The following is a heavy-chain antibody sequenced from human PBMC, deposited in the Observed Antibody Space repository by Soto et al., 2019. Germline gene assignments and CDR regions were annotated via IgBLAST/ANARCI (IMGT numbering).Heavy chain of an antibody. CDR1: GGSISSGGYC. D-gene: IGHD3-16*01. Sequence: QVQLQESGPGLVKPSQTLSLTCTVSGGSISSGGYCWSWIRQHPGKGLEWIGYTKCSGSTYYNPSLKSRVTISVDTSKNQFSLKLSSVTAADTAVYYCARDYGGAWYFDLWGRGTLVTVSS. V-gene: IGHV4-31*03. J-gene: IGHJ2*01. CDR2: TKCSGST. CDR3: ARDYGGAWYFDL.